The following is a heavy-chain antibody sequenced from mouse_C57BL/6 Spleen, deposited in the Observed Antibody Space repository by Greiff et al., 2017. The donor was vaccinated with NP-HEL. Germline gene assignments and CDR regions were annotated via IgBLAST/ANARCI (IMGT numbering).Heavy chain of an antibody. Sequence: EVQLVESGPGLVKPSQSLSLTCSVTGYSITSGYYWNWIRQFPGNKLEWMGYISYDGSNNYNPSLENRISITRDTSKNQFFLKLNSVTTEDTATYYCARHLYYFDYWGQGTTLTVSS. D-gene: IGHD6-1*01. CDR3: ARHLYYFDY. CDR2: ISYDGSN. J-gene: IGHJ2*01. CDR1: GYSITSGYY. V-gene: IGHV3-6*01.